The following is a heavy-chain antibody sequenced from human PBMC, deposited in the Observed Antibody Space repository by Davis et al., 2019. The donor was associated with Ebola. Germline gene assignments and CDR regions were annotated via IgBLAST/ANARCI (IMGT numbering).Heavy chain of an antibody. J-gene: IGHJ4*02. D-gene: IGHD3-10*01. V-gene: IGHV3-73*01. CDR1: GFTFSASS. CDR3: ARQVWFGESNHGFDY. Sequence: GGSLRLSCAGSGFTFSASSMHWVRQASGKGLEWVGRIKSKANSYATAYTASVKGRFTISRDNAKNSLYLQMNSLRAEDTAVYYCARQVWFGESNHGFDYWGQGTLVTVSS. CDR2: IKSKANSYAT.